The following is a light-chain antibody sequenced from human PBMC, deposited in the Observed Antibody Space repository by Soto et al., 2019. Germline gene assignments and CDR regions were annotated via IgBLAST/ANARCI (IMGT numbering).Light chain of an antibody. Sequence: DIQMTQSPSSLSASVGDRVTITCRASQSIYNYLNWYHQKPGEAPKLLIYLTSSLQSGVPSRFSGSGSGTDFTLTISGLRPEDFGTYYCQQSYSSPLYTFGQGTKLDIK. CDR2: LTS. CDR1: QSIYNY. J-gene: IGKJ2*01. V-gene: IGKV1-39*01. CDR3: QQSYSSPLYT.